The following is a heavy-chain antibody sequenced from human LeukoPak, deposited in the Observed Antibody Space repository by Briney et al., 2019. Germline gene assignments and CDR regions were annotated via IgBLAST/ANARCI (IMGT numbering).Heavy chain of an antibody. CDR1: GGSISSTSYY. Sequence: SETLSLTCVVSGGSISSTSYYWGWIRQPPGKGLEWIGSIYYSGSTYYNPSLKSRVTISVDTSKNHFSLKLNSVTAADTAVYYCAKPSNYYGSATDAFDFWGQGTMVTVSS. J-gene: IGHJ3*01. CDR2: IYYSGST. D-gene: IGHD3-10*01. V-gene: IGHV4-39*07. CDR3: AKPSNYYGSATDAFDF.